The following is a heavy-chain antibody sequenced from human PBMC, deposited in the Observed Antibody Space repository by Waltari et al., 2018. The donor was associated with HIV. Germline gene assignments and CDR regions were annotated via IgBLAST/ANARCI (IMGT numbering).Heavy chain of an antibody. D-gene: IGHD3-16*02. J-gene: IGHJ5*02. Sequence: QVQLKQWGAGLLKPSETLSLTFAVHGGSSRDFFRGYFWTWIRQAPGKGLEWIGEIKPCGKRNYSASLRNRLTMSVDTATSQICLSLTSVTAADTAVYYCARAPLKPLVTAGWLDPWGQGMLVIVSS. CDR2: IKPCGKR. CDR3: ARAPLKPLVTAGWLDP. V-gene: IGHV4-34*01. CDR1: GGSSRDFFRGYF.